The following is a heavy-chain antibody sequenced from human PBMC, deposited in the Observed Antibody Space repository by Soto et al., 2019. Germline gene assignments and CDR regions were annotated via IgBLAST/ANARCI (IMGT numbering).Heavy chain of an antibody. CDR2: IYYSGST. J-gene: IGHJ3*02. CDR3: ARHVLRFLEMTDAFDI. CDR1: GGSISSSSYY. V-gene: IGHV4-39*01. Sequence: QLQLQESGPGLVKPSETLSLTCTVSGGSISSSSYYWGWIRQPPGKGLEWIGSIYYSGSTYYNPSLKSRVTISVDTSKNHFSLKLSYVTAVDTAVYYCARHVLRFLEMTDAFDIWGQGTMVTVSS. D-gene: IGHD3-3*01.